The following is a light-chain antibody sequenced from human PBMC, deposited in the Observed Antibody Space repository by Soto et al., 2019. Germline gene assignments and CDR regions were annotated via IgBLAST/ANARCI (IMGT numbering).Light chain of an antibody. V-gene: IGKV3-20*01. CDR2: DAS. CDR3: QQYGSSSYT. CDR1: QSVSRSY. Sequence: EIVLTQSPGTLSLSPGERATLSCRASQSVSRSYLGWYQQKPGQAPRLLIYDASSRATDIPDRFSGSGSGTDFTLTISRLEPEDFAVYYCQQYGSSSYTFGQGTKLEMK. J-gene: IGKJ2*01.